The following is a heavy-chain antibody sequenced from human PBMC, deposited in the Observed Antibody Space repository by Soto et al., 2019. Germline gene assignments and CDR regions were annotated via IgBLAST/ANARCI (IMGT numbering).Heavy chain of an antibody. D-gene: IGHD2-15*01. CDR1: GFSFSSYG. V-gene: IGHV3-30-3*01. CDR2: ISYDGSNK. J-gene: IGHJ6*02. Sequence: GGSLRLSCAGSGFSFSSYGMHWVRQAPGKGLEWVAVISYDGSNKYYADSVKGRFTISRDNSKNTLYLQMNSLRAEDTGVYYCARDAFCSGGRCKYYYYGMDVWGQGTTVTVSS. CDR3: ARDAFCSGGRCKYYYYGMDV.